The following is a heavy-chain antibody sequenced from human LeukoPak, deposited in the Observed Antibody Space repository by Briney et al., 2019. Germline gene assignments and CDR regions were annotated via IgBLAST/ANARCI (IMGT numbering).Heavy chain of an antibody. V-gene: IGHV4-34*01. D-gene: IGHD2-2*01. J-gene: IGHJ4*02. CDR1: GGSFSGYY. CDR3: ARVGTVPAAEENDY. CDR2: INHSGST. Sequence: PSETLSLTCAVYGGSFSGYYWSWIRQPPGKGLEWIGEINHSGSTNYNPSLKSRVTVSVDTSKNQFSLKLSSVTAADTAVYYCARVGTVPAAEENDYWGQGTLVTVSS.